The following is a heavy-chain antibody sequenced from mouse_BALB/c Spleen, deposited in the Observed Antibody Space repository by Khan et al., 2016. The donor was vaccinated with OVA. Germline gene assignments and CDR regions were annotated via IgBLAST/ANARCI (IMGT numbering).Heavy chain of an antibody. Sequence: QVRLQQSGAELVKPGASVKLSCKTSDYTFTSYWIQWVKQRPGQGLGWIGQIFPGTGTTYYNENFKGKATLTVDTSSSTAYMQVSSLTSEDSAVYFCARGYFGNYEFVYWGQGTLVTVSP. D-gene: IGHD2-1*01. CDR1: DYTFTSYW. CDR3: ARGYFGNYEFVY. V-gene: IGHV1S132*01. J-gene: IGHJ3*01. CDR2: IFPGTGTT.